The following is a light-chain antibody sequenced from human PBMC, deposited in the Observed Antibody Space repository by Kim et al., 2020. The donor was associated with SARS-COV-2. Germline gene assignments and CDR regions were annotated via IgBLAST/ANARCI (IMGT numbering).Light chain of an antibody. CDR2: GAS. Sequence: PGERVTLSCRDSQSVSSSYLTWYQQKPGQAPRLLIYGASTRATSIPARFSGSGYGTDFTLTISSLQPEDFAVYCPRAFGQGTKVDIK. CDR1: QSVSSSY. J-gene: IGKJ1*01. V-gene: IGKV3D-7*01. CDR3: RA.